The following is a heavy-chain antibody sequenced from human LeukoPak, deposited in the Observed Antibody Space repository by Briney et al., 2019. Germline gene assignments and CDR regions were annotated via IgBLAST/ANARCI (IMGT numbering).Heavy chain of an antibody. CDR1: GFTVSSNY. D-gene: IGHD6-13*01. Sequence: GGSLRLSCAASGFTVSSNYMNWVRQAPGKGLEWVSVIYSGGSTYYADSVKGRFTISRHNSKNPLYLQMNSLRAEDTAVYYCARAAIAATIGDAFDIWGQGTMVTVSS. CDR2: IYSGGST. V-gene: IGHV3-53*04. J-gene: IGHJ3*02. CDR3: ARAAIAATIGDAFDI.